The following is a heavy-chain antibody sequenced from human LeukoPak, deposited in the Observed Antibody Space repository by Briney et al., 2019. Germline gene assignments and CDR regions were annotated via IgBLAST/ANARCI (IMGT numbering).Heavy chain of an antibody. J-gene: IGHJ4*02. CDR1: GFTFSSYG. D-gene: IGHD6-13*01. Sequence: GGSLRLSCAASGFTFSSYGMSWVRQAPGKGLEWVSAISGSGGSTYYADSVKGRFTISRDNAKNSLYLQMNSLRAEDTAVYYCARVWSPPYSSSWPDYFDYWGQGTLVTVSS. CDR3: ARVWSPPYSSSWPDYFDY. CDR2: ISGSGGST. V-gene: IGHV3-23*01.